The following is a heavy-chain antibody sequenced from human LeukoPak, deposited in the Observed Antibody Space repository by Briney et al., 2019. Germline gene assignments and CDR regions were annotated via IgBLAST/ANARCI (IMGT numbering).Heavy chain of an antibody. V-gene: IGHV3-23*01. Sequence: GGSLRLSCAASGFTFGSYGMSWIRQAPGKGLEWVSFITPNADRASYADSVKGRFTISRDNPRNTLYMQMNSLRDEDTAVYYCAIMHGYYDGSGYWVQWGQGTLVTVSS. CDR2: ITPNADRA. CDR3: AIMHGYYDGSGYWVQ. D-gene: IGHD3-22*01. CDR1: GFTFGSYG. J-gene: IGHJ1*01.